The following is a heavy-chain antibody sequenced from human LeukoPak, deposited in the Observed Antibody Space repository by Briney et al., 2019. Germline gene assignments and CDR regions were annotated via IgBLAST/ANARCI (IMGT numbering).Heavy chain of an antibody. V-gene: IGHV1-2*02. CDR3: ASLPYYGSGSYYR. CDR1: GYTFTSYD. J-gene: IGHJ5*02. D-gene: IGHD3-10*01. Sequence: ASVKVSCKASGYTFTSYDINWVRQAPGQGLEWMGWINPNSGGTNYAQKFQGRVTMTRDTSISTAYMELSRLRSDDTAVYYCASLPYYGSGSYYRWGQGTLVTVSS. CDR2: INPNSGGT.